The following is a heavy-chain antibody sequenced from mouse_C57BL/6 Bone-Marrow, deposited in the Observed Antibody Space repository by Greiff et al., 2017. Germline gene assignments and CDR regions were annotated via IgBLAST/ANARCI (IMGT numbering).Heavy chain of an antibody. V-gene: IGHV1-81*01. J-gene: IGHJ3*01. CDR1: GYTFTSYG. CDR3: ARRGLLRWWFAY. Sequence: VMLVESGAELARPGASVKLSCKASGYTFTSYGISWVKQRTGQGLEWIGEIYPRSGNPYYNEKFKGKATLTAAKSSSTAYMELRSLTSEDSAVYFCARRGLLRWWFAYWGQGTLVTVSA. D-gene: IGHD1-1*01. CDR2: IYPRSGNP.